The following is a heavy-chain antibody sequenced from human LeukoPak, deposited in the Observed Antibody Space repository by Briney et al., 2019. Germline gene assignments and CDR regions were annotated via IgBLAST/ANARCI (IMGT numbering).Heavy chain of an antibody. CDR1: GGSFSGYY. CDR3: ARERWLQFGDDAFDI. CDR2: INHSGST. Sequence: PSETLSLTCAVYGGSFSGYYWSWIRQPPGKGLEWIGEINHSGSTNYNPSLKSRVTISLDTSKNQFSLRLSSVTAADTAVYYCARERWLQFGDDAFDIWGQGTMVAVSS. V-gene: IGHV4-34*01. J-gene: IGHJ3*02. D-gene: IGHD5-24*01.